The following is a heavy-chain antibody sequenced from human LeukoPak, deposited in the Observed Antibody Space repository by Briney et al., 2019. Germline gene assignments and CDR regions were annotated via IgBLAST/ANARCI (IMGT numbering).Heavy chain of an antibody. CDR3: VRAMDV. CDR2: LKQDGSEK. V-gene: IGHV3-7*03. Sequence: PGGSLRLSCVGYGFTFSNYCMNWVRQAPGKGLEWVANLKQDGSEKYYVDSVKGRFTISRDNAKNSLFLQMNSLRAEDTAVYYCVRAMDVWGQGTTVTVSS. CDR1: GFTFSNYC. J-gene: IGHJ6*02.